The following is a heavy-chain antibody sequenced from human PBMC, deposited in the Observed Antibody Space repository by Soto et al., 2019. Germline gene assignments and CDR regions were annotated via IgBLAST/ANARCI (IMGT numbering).Heavy chain of an antibody. V-gene: IGHV1-69*13. CDR1: GGTFSSYA. Sequence: SVKVSCKASGGTFSSYAISWVRQAPGQGLEWTGGIIPIFGTANYAQKFQGRVTITADESTSTAYMELSSLRSEDTAVYYCARTTILCSSSYYYYGMDVWGQGTTVTVSS. D-gene: IGHD6-6*01. CDR2: IIPIFGTA. CDR3: ARTTILCSSSYYYYGMDV. J-gene: IGHJ6*02.